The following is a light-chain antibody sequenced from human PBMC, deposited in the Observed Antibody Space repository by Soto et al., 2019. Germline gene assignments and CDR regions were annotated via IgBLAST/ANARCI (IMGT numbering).Light chain of an antibody. CDR3: KQYNTWPWT. V-gene: IGKV3-15*01. CDR2: GAS. J-gene: IGKJ1*01. Sequence: EIVMTQSPATLSVSPGERATLSCRASQSVSSNLAWYQQKPGQAPRLFIYGASTRATGIPARFSGSGSGTEFTLTISSLQSEDFAVYYCKQYNTWPWTFGQGTKVDIK. CDR1: QSVSSN.